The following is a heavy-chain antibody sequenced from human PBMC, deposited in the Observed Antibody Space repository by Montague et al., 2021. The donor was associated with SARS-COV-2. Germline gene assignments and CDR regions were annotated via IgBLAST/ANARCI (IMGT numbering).Heavy chain of an antibody. J-gene: IGHJ4*02. CDR3: ARRYGSSFDY. D-gene: IGHD4-17*01. CDR2: FYYAGGT. CDR1: GGSVSSISSH. Sequence: SETLSLTCTVSGGSVSSISSHWGWIRPPPGKRLEYIGSFYYAGGTQNNPHLKGRVTISVDTSNDQFLLMMNSATAADAAVYFCARRYGSSFDYWGQGTLVTVSS. V-gene: IGHV4-39*01.